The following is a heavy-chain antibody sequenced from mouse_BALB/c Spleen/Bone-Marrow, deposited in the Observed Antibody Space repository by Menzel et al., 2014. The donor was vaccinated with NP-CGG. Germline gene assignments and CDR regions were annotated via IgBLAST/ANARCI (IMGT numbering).Heavy chain of an antibody. CDR2: IHYSGST. D-gene: IGHD1-1*01. V-gene: IGHV3-1*02. Sequence: EVMLVESGPDLVKPSQSLSLTCTVTGYSITSGYSWHWIRQFPGNKLEWMGYIHYSGSTNYNPSLKSRISITRDTSKNQFFLPLNAVTTEDTATYYCAVTTVVARYAMDYWGQGTSVTVSS. CDR1: GYSITSGYS. J-gene: IGHJ4*01. CDR3: AVTTVVARYAMDY.